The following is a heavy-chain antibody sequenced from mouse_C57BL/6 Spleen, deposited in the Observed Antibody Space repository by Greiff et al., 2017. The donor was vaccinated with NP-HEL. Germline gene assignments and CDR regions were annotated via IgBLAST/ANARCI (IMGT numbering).Heavy chain of an antibody. D-gene: IGHD1-1*01. J-gene: IGHJ4*01. Sequence: EVQLVESGGDLVKPGGSLKLSCAASGFTFSSYGMSWVRQTPDKRLEWVATISSGGSYTYYPDSVKGRFTISRDNAKNTLYLQMSSLKSEDTAMYYCARIYYYGSSSYYYAMDYWGQGTSVTVSS. CDR1: GFTFSSYG. CDR3: ARIYYYGSSSYYYAMDY. CDR2: ISSGGSYT. V-gene: IGHV5-6*01.